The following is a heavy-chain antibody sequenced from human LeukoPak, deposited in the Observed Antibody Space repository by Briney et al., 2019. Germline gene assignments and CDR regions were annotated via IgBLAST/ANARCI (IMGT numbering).Heavy chain of an antibody. V-gene: IGHV3-48*01. CDR3: ARDTRSLIDY. Sequence: GGSLRLSCAASGFTFGSYGMHWVRQAPGKGLEWISYISSNSATTYYADSVKGRFTISRDNAKNSLYLHMNSLRADDTAVYYCARDTRSLIDYWGQGTLVTVSS. D-gene: IGHD1-26*01. CDR1: GFTFGSYG. CDR2: ISSNSATT. J-gene: IGHJ4*02.